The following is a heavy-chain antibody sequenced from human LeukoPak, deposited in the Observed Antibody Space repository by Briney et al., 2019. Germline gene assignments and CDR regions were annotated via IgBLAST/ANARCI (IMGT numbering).Heavy chain of an antibody. V-gene: IGHV3-23*01. Sequence: GGSLRPSCAASGFTFSGYAMSWVRQAPGKGLQWVSAISGRGGNTDYAESVKGRFTISRDNSKDTLYLQLNSLRVEDTAVYYCVKNNLIGYKFGYDDYWGQGTPVTVSS. D-gene: IGHD5-18*01. CDR1: GFTFSGYA. J-gene: IGHJ4*02. CDR3: VKNNLIGYKFGYDDY. CDR2: ISGRGGNT.